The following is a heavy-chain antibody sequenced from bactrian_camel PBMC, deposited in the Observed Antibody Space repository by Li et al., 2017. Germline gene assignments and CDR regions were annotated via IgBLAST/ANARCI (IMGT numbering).Heavy chain of an antibody. V-gene: IGHV3S1*01. CDR2: INSGGGST. J-gene: IGHJ4*01. Sequence: QVQLVESGGGLVQPGGSLRLSCAASGFTFSNNWMNWVRQAPGKGLEWVSTINSGGGSTDYADSVKGRFTISRDNAMNTVYLRLNSLKTEDMAMYYCAKDRSPGYSGTYEFAARRQGTQVTVS. CDR1: GFTFSNNW. D-gene: IGHD2*01.